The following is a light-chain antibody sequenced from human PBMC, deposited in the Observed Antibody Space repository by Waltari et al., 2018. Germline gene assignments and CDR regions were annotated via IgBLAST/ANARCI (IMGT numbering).Light chain of an antibody. CDR2: VNSDGSH. V-gene: IGLV4-69*01. J-gene: IGLJ3*02. CDR1: SGHSSNV. CDR3: QTGGHGTWV. Sequence: QLVLTQSPSASASLGASVKLTCTLSSGHSSNVIAWLQQQPEKGPRYLMKVNSDGSHIKGAGVPERVSGSSSGAERYLTSSSLQSEDEAVYYCQTGGHGTWVFGGGTKLTVL.